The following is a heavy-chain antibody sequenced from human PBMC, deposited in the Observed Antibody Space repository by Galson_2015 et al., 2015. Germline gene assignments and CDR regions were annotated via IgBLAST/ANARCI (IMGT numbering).Heavy chain of an antibody. J-gene: IGHJ6*03. D-gene: IGHD3-3*01. CDR1: GFTFSSYW. V-gene: IGHV3-7*01. CDR2: IKQDGSEK. Sequence: SLRLSCAASGFTFSSYWMNWVRQAPGKGLEWVANIKQDGSEKYYVDSVKGRFTISRDNAKNSLYLQMNSLRVEDTAVYYCARERGITIFGVVAAYMDVWGKGTTVTVSS. CDR3: ARERGITIFGVVAAYMDV.